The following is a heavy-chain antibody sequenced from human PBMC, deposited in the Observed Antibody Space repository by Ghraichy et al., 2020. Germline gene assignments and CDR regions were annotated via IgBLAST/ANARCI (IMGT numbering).Heavy chain of an antibody. CDR3: ARFSPKRYYDFWSGFRGDSYYYGMDV. J-gene: IGHJ6*02. Sequence: ASVKVSCKASGYTFTSYDINWVRQATGQGLEWMGWMNPNSGNTGYAQKFQGRVTMTRNTSISTAYMELSSLRSEDTAVYYCARFSPKRYYDFWSGFRGDSYYYGMDVWGQGTTVTVSS. D-gene: IGHD3-3*01. V-gene: IGHV1-8*01. CDR1: GYTFTSYD. CDR2: MNPNSGNT.